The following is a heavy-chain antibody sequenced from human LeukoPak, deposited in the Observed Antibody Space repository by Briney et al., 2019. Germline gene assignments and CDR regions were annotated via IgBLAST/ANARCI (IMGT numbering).Heavy chain of an antibody. CDR1: GYTFTGYY. CDR3: ARVQLWTYYFDY. J-gene: IGHJ4*02. V-gene: IGHV1-2*02. CDR2: INPNSGGT. Sequence: EASVKVSCKASGYTFTGYYMHWVRQAPGQGLEWMGWINPNSGGTNYAQKFQGRVTMTRDTSISTAYMELSRLRSDDTAVYYCARVQLWTYYFDYWGQGTLVTVSS. D-gene: IGHD5-18*01.